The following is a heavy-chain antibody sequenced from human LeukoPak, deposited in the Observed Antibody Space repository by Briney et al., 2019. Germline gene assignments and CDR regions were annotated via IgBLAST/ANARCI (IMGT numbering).Heavy chain of an antibody. J-gene: IGHJ3*02. D-gene: IGHD2-2*01. V-gene: IGHV1-2*02. CDR1: GYTFTGYY. CDR2: INPNSGGT. Sequence: GASVKVSCKASGYTFTGYYMHWVRQAPGQGLEWMGWINPNSGGTNYAQKFQGRVTMTRDTSISTAYMELSRLRSDDTAVYYCARVPYFVVVPAAMGMGAFDIWGQGTMVTVSS. CDR3: ARVPYFVVVPAAMGMGAFDI.